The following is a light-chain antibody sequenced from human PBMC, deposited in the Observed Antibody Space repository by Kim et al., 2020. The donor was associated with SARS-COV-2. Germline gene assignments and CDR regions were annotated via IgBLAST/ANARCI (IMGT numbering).Light chain of an antibody. CDR2: AAS. CDR3: QQADKFPWT. V-gene: IGKV1-12*01. Sequence: ASGGDRVTVTCRASHGITDWVAWYQQIPGKAPKLLIYAASTLQGGVPSRFSGSGSGTDFSLTISSLQPEDFATYFCQQADKFPWTFGQGTKVDIK. CDR1: HGITDW. J-gene: IGKJ1*01.